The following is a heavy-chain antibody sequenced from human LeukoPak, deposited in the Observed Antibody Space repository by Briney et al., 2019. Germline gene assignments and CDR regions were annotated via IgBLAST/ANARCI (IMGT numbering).Heavy chain of an antibody. V-gene: IGHV1-69*05. CDR1: GGTFSSYA. Sequence: SVKVSCKASGGTFSSYAISWVRKAPGKGLEWMGGIIPIFVTANYAQKFQGRVTITTDESTSTAYMELSSLRSEDTAVYYCARDGDYYDISGFNDAFDIWGQGTMVTVSS. D-gene: IGHD3-22*01. CDR2: IIPIFVTA. CDR3: ARDGDYYDISGFNDAFDI. J-gene: IGHJ3*02.